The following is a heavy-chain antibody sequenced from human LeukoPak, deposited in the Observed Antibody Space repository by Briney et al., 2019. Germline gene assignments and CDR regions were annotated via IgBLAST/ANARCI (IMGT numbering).Heavy chain of an antibody. Sequence: GASVTVSCKASGYTFTGYYMHWVRQAPGQGLEWMGWINPNSGGTNYAQKFQGRVTMTRDTSISTAYMELSRLRSDDTAVYYCARDLTVVVPAAIWAYYYYGMDVWGQGTTVTVSS. CDR3: ARDLTVVVPAAIWAYYYYGMDV. CDR1: GYTFTGYY. V-gene: IGHV1-2*02. CDR2: INPNSGGT. J-gene: IGHJ6*02. D-gene: IGHD2-2*02.